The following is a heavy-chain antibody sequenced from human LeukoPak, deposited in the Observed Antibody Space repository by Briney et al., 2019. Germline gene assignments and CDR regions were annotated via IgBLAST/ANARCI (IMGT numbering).Heavy chain of an antibody. CDR3: ARDSSSGYPTSYYFDY. Sequence: PSETLSLTCTVSGGSIISYYWSWIRQPPGKGLEWIGYIYYSGSTNYNPSLKSRVTISVDTSKNQFSLKLTSVTAADTAVYYCARDSSSGYPTSYYFDYWGQGTLVTVSS. CDR1: GGSIISYY. J-gene: IGHJ4*02. D-gene: IGHD3-22*01. CDR2: IYYSGST. V-gene: IGHV4-59*01.